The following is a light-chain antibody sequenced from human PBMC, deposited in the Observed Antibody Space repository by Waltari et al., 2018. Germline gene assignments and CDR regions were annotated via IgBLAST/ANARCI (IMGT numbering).Light chain of an antibody. CDR3: QVWDSSSDHRV. CDR1: NIGSYS. J-gene: IGLJ3*02. CDR2: DDS. Sequence: SYVLPQPPSVSVAPGQTARFTCGGNNIGSYSAHWYQQKHCQAPVLVVYDDSDRPSAIPERFSGSNSGNTATLTISRVEAWDEADYYCQVWDSSSDHRVFGGGTKLTVL. V-gene: IGLV3-21*02.